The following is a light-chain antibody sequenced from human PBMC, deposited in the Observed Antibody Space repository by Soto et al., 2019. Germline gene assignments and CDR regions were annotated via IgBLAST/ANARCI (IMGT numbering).Light chain of an antibody. Sequence: DIQMTQSPSSLSASVGDRVTITCRASRSISIYLNWYQQRPGKAPKLLIYAASSLQSGVPSRFSGSGSWTDFTLTISSLQPEDFATYYCQQSHSTPSWTFGQGTKVEIK. CDR2: AAS. CDR3: QQSHSTPSWT. V-gene: IGKV1-39*01. CDR1: RSISIY. J-gene: IGKJ1*01.